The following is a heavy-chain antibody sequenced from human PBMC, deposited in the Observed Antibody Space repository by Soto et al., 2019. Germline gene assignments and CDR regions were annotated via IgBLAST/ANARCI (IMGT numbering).Heavy chain of an antibody. J-gene: IGHJ4*02. CDR2: ISSSSSYI. CDR1: GFTFSTYA. D-gene: IGHD6-13*01. CDR3: AKEKGSSSTWKGNYFDY. Sequence: GGSLRLSCAASGFTFSTYAMSWVRQAPGKGLEWVSFISSSSSYIYYADTVKGRFTMSRDNSKNTLYLQMDNLRAEDTALYYCAKEKGSSSTWKGNYFDYWGQGTLVTVSS. V-gene: IGHV3-23*01.